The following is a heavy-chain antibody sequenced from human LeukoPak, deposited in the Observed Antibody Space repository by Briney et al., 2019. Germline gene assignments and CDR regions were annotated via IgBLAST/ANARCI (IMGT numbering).Heavy chain of an antibody. V-gene: IGHV3-7*01. D-gene: IGHD4-11*01. J-gene: IGHJ6*03. CDR3: TRVEETATTAAIIRKYSYYYYYMDV. CDR2: IKQDGSEK. Sequence: GGSLRLSCAASGFTFSHYWMSWVRQAPGKGLEWVANIKQDGSEKHYVDSVKGRLTISRDNAKNSLYLQMSSLRAEDTAVYYCTRVEETATTAAIIRKYSYYYYYMDVRGKGNTVTVSS. CDR1: GFTFSHYW.